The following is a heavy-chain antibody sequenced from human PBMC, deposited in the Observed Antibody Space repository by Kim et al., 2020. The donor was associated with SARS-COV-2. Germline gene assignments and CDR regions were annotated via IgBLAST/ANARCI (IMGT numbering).Heavy chain of an antibody. CDR1: GASMSDYY. CDR2: FYRGST. J-gene: IGHJ2*01. Sequence: SETLSLTCNVSGASMSDYYWSWVRQPPGKELEWIGYFYRGSTEYNPSLNSRVTKAVDTSKNQFSLKLSSVTAADTAVYYCARRGWYFDLWGRGTLVTVSS. CDR3: ARRGWYFDL. V-gene: IGHV4-59*08.